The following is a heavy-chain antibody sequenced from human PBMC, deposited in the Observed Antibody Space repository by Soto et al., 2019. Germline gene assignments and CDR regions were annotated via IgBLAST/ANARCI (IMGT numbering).Heavy chain of an antibody. CDR3: AMEEGFSSPLSPYYYYYGMDV. V-gene: IGHV3-33*01. CDR2: IWYDGSNK. Sequence: GGSLRLSCAASGFTFSSYGMHWVRQAPGKGLEWVAVIWYDGSNKYYADSVKGRFTISRDNSKNTLYLQMNSLRAEDTAVYYCAMEEGFSSPLSPYYYYYGMDVWGQGTTVTVSS. J-gene: IGHJ6*02. D-gene: IGHD1-1*01. CDR1: GFTFSSYG.